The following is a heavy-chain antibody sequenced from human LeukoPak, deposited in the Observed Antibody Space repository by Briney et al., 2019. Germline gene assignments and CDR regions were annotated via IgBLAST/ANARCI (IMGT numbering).Heavy chain of an antibody. Sequence: GRSLRLSCAASGFTFSSYGMHWVRQAPGKGLEWVAVIWYDGSNKYYADSVKGRFTISRDNSKNTLYLQMNSLRAEDTAVYYCARGRYSSGWYLDYWGQGTLVTVSS. J-gene: IGHJ4*02. CDR3: ARGRYSSGWYLDY. V-gene: IGHV3-33*01. D-gene: IGHD6-19*01. CDR2: IWYDGSNK. CDR1: GFTFSSYG.